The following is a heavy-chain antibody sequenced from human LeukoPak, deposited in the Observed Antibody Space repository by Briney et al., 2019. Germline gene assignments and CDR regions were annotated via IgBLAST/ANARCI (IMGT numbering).Heavy chain of an antibody. J-gene: IGHJ4*02. CDR3: ARGSQTPDAGY. CDR2: MSHSGST. CDR1: DDSISGNIYF. V-gene: IGHV4-61*01. Sequence: SETLSLTCTVSDDSISGNIYFWSWIRQPPGKGLEWSGYMSHSGSTDYNPSLKSRVTISMEPSKRQFSLKLKSVTAADTAVYFCARGSQTPDAGYWGQGILVTVSS. D-gene: IGHD3-10*01.